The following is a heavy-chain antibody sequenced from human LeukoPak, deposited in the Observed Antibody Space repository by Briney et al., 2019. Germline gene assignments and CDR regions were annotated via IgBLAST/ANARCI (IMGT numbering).Heavy chain of an antibody. Sequence: SETLSLTCAVYGGSFSGYYWSWIRQPPGKGLEWIGEINHRGSTNYNPSLKSRVTISVDTSKNQFSLKLSSVTAADTAVYYCAREYYDILTGYSVHGQTDAFDIWGQGTMVTVSS. V-gene: IGHV4-34*01. D-gene: IGHD3-9*01. J-gene: IGHJ3*02. CDR3: AREYYDILTGYSVHGQTDAFDI. CDR1: GGSFSGYY. CDR2: INHRGST.